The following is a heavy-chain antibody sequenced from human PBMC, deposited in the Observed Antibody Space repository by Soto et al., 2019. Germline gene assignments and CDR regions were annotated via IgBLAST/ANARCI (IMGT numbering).Heavy chain of an antibody. Sequence: LRLSCAASGFTFSDYYMSWIRQVPGKGLEWVAYISGTSDSIPYADSVKGRFTISRDNAKNSLYLQMNSLRAEDTAVYYCARVAVLAAAGTTDLWGQGTLVTV. CDR2: ISGTSDSI. D-gene: IGHD6-13*01. CDR3: ARVAVLAAAGTTDL. CDR1: GFTFSDYY. J-gene: IGHJ5*02. V-gene: IGHV3-11*06.